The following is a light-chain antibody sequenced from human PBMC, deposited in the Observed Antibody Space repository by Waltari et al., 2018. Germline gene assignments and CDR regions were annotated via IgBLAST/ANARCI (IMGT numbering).Light chain of an antibody. CDR1: SSDIGSKY. CDR2: RNT. J-gene: IGLJ2*01. Sequence: QSVLTQPPSASGTPGQRVTISCSGSSSDIGSKYVYWYQQLPGTAPKPLIYRNTQRPSGIPDRFSASKSGTSASLAISGLRSEDEADYYCAARDDSLSAPVFFGGGTKLTVL. V-gene: IGLV1-47*01. CDR3: AARDDSLSAPVF.